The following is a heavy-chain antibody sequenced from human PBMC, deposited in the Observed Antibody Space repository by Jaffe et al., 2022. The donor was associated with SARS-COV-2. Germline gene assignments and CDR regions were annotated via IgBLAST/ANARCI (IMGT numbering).Heavy chain of an antibody. CDR1: GFTFNNYG. D-gene: IGHD3-10*01. V-gene: IGHV3-30*03. Sequence: QVQLVESGGGVVQPGRSLRLSCAASGFTFNNYGMHWVRRAPGKGLEWVAAIFNDGTNEQYADSVKGRFAVSRDNSMNTLYLQMNSLRPEDTAVYYCTRWMGRSNFDYWGQGTLVTVSS. CDR3: TRWMGRSNFDY. J-gene: IGHJ4*02. CDR2: IFNDGTNE.